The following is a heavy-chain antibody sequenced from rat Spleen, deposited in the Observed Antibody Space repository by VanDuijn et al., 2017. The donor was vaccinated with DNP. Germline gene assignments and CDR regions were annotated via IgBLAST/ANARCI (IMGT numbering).Heavy chain of an antibody. CDR2: ISTSGGRT. Sequence: EVQLVESGGGLVQPGRSLKLSCAASGFTFSNYDMAWVRQAPTKGLEWVASISTSGGRTYHRDSVKGRFTVSRDNARGTLYLQMDSLRSDDTATYYCKVGARYWGQGVMVTVSS. CDR1: GFTFSNYD. D-gene: IGHD5-1*01. J-gene: IGHJ2*01. CDR3: KVGARY. V-gene: IGHV5-27*01.